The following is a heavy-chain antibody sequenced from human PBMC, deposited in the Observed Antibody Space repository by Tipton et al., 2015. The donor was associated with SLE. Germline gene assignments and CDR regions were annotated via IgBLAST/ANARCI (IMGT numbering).Heavy chain of an antibody. CDR2: IYYSGST. CDR3: ARTSGSYMDY. Sequence: TLSLTCTVPGGSISSGGYYWSWIRQHPGKGLEWIGYIYYSGSTYYNPSLKSRVTISVDTSKNQFSLKLSSVTAADTAVYYCARTSGSYMDYWGQGTLVTVSS. CDR1: GGSISSGGYY. D-gene: IGHD3-10*01. V-gene: IGHV4-31*03. J-gene: IGHJ4*02.